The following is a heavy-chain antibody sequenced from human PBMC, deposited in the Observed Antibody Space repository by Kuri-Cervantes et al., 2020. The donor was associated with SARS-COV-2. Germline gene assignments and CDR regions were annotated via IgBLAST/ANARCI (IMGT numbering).Heavy chain of an antibody. CDR1: GYXFTSYG. D-gene: IGHD6-6*01. CDR2: XSTXYGDT. J-gene: IGHJ4*02. CDR3: AXGYGSXSSFDY. Sequence: ASVKVSXKASGYXFTSYGIGWVRQAPGQGLGWMGWXSTXYGDTDXXQSFQDRVTMTTETSTSTAYMELKSLRSDDTAVXYCAXGYGSXSSFDYWGQGTLVTVSS. V-gene: IGHV1-18*01.